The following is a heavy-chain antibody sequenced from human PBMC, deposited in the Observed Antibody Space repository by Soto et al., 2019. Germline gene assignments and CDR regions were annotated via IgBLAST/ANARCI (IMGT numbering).Heavy chain of an antibody. V-gene: IGHV4-4*02. CDR1: SGSISSSNW. Sequence: SETLSLTCAVSSGSISSSNWWSWVRQPPGKGLEWIGEIYHSGSTNYNPSLKSRVTISVDKSKNQFSLKLSSVTAADTAVYYCARSVVPAANRYYYYMDVWGKGTTVTVSS. D-gene: IGHD2-2*01. CDR2: IYHSGST. CDR3: ARSVVPAANRYYYYMDV. J-gene: IGHJ6*03.